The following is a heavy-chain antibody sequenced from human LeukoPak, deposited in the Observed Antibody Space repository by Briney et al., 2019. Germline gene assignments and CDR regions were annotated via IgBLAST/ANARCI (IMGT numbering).Heavy chain of an antibody. CDR3: ARVRRVYSSSSRFDP. CDR1: GYTFTGYY. V-gene: IGHV1-2*02. J-gene: IGHJ5*02. D-gene: IGHD6-6*01. CDR2: INPNSGGT. Sequence: ASVQVSCKASGYTFTGYYMHWVRQAPGQGLEWMGWINPNSGGTNYAQKFQGRVTMTRDTSISTAYMELSRLRSDDTAVYYCARVRRVYSSSSRFDPWGQGTLVTVSS.